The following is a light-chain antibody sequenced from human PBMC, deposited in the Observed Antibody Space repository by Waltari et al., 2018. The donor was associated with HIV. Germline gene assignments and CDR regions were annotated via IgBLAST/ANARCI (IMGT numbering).Light chain of an antibody. V-gene: IGLV3-10*01. Sequence: SYELTQPPSVSVSPGQAARITCSGDALPNKSAYWYQQKSGQAPLLVIYEDSERPSGIPERFSGSSSGTMATLTISGAQVEDEADYYCYSTDSSGYPLFGGGTKLTVL. CDR3: YSTDSSGYPL. CDR2: EDS. CDR1: ALPNKS. J-gene: IGLJ2*01.